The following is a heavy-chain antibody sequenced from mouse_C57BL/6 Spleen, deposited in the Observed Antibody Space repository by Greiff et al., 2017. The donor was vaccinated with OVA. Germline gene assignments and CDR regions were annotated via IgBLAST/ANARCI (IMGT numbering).Heavy chain of an antibody. CDR3: ARHYGSSYDAMDY. D-gene: IGHD1-1*01. CDR2: IFPGSGST. J-gene: IGHJ4*01. V-gene: IGHV1-75*01. CDR1: GYTFTDYY. Sequence: QVQLQQSGPELVKPGASVKISCKASGYTFTDYYINWVKQRPGQGLEWIGWIFPGSGSTYYNEKFKGKATLTVDKSSSTAYTLLSSLTSEDSAVYFCARHYGSSYDAMDYWGQGTSVTVSS.